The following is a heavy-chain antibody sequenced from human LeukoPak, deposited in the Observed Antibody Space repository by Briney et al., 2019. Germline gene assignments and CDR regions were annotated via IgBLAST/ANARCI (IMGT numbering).Heavy chain of an antibody. D-gene: IGHD6-19*01. Sequence: SVKVSCKASGGTFSTYIINWVRQAPGQGLERMGGIIPFSGTPNYAQKFQGRLTITADETTTTAYMDLGSLRSEDTAVYYCARDTGYSSGWVYYYYYGMDVWGQGTTVTVSS. CDR1: GGTFSTYI. CDR3: ARDTGYSSGWVYYYYYGMDV. CDR2: IIPFSGTP. V-gene: IGHV1-69*13. J-gene: IGHJ6*02.